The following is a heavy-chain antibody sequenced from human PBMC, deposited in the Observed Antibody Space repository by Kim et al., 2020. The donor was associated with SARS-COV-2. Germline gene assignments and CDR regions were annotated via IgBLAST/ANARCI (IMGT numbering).Heavy chain of an antibody. V-gene: IGHV3-74*01. CDR3: ARDRPGDFDYLFDC. CDR1: GMTLSNYW. Sequence: GGSLRLSCVASGMTLSNYWMHWVRQVPRKGLEWVSRINVDGTSKAYADAVKDRFTISRDNAKNTLYLQMNSLRVEDTALYFCARDRPGDFDYLFDCWGQGTMVTVSS. J-gene: IGHJ4*02. D-gene: IGHD2-21*02. CDR2: INVDGTSK.